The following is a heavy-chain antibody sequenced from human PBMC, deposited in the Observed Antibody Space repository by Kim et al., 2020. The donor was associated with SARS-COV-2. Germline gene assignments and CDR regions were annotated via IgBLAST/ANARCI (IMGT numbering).Heavy chain of an antibody. CDR2: IYYSGST. J-gene: IGHJ5*02. Sequence: SETLSLTCTVSGGSISSGDYYWSWIRQPPGKGLEWIGYIYYSGSTYYNPSLKSRVTISVDTSKNQFSLKLSSVTAADTAVYYCAREPYYDFWSGQGSSYNWFDPWGQGTLVTVSS. CDR3: AREPYYDFWSGQGSSYNWFDP. D-gene: IGHD3-3*01. CDR1: GGSISSGDYY. V-gene: IGHV4-30-4*01.